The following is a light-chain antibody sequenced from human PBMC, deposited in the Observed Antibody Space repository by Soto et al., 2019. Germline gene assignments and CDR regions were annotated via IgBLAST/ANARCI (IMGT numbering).Light chain of an antibody. CDR3: QQYDNLPRT. Sequence: DIQMTQSTSYLSASVGDRVTITCQASQDISNYLNWYQQKPGKAPKLLIYDASNLETGVPSRFSGSGSGTDFTFTISSLQPEDIATYYCQQYDNLPRTFGQGTKVDIK. CDR1: QDISNY. CDR2: DAS. J-gene: IGKJ1*01. V-gene: IGKV1-33*01.